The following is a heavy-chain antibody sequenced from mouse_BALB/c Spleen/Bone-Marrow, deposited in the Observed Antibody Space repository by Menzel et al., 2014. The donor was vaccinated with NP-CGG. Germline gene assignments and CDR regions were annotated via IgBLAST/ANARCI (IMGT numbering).Heavy chain of an antibody. J-gene: IGHJ4*01. Sequence: QVQLQQSGAELVRPGASVKVSCKASGYTFTSYWINWVKQRPGQGLEWIGNTYPSDSYTNYNQNFKDKATLTVDKSSSTAYMQLKSLTSEDSAVYYCARDRPYAMDYWGQGTSVTVSS. CDR3: ARDRPYAMDY. CDR2: TYPSDSYT. CDR1: GYTFTSYW. V-gene: IGHV1-69*02.